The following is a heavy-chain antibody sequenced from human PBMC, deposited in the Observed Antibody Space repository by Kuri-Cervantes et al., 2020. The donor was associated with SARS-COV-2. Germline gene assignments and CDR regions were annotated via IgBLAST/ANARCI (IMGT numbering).Heavy chain of an antibody. J-gene: IGHJ2*01. CDR1: GGSSSDDK. V-gene: IGHV4-34*01. CDR2: ITESGST. D-gene: IGHD3-22*01. CDR3: ARGRYDVTMIVVVVAAASSYFDL. Sequence: GSLRLSCAVYGGSSSDDKWSWIRQAPGKGLEWVGEITESGSTNYNPSLKGRVSMSVDTSKKQFSLKLTSVTAADTAIYYCARGRYDVTMIVVVVAAASSYFDLWGRGTLVPSPQ.